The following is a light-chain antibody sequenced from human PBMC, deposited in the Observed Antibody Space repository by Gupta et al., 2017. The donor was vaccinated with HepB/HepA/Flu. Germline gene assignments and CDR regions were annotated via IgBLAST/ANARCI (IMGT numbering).Light chain of an antibody. CDR1: QSVSSSY. V-gene: IGKV3-20*01. Sequence: EIVLTQSPGTLALSPVERATLTCTASQSVSSSYLAWYQQKPGQAPRLLIYGASSRAPGIPDRFSGRGSGTDFTLTISRLEAEDVAVYYCQQYDSAPRTLGQGTKVEIK. CDR3: QQYDSAPRT. CDR2: GAS. J-gene: IGKJ1*01.